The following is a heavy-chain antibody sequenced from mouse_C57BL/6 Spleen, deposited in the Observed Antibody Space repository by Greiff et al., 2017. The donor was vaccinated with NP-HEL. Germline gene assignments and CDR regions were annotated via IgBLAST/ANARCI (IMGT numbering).Heavy chain of an antibody. J-gene: IGHJ2*01. CDR1: GYTFTSYW. D-gene: IGHD1-1*01. Sequence: VQLQQPGAELVMPGASVKLSCKASGYTFTSYWMHWVKQRPGQGLEWIGEIEPSDSYTNYNQKFKGKSTLTVDKSSSTAYMQLSSLTSEDSAVYYCARSRYYGSSSYYFDYWGQGTTLTVSS. V-gene: IGHV1-69*01. CDR3: ARSRYYGSSSYYFDY. CDR2: IEPSDSYT.